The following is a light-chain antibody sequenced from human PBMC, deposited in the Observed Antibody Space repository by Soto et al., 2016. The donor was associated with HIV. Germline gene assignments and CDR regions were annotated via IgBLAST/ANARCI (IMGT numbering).Light chain of an antibody. V-gene: IGLV3-1*01. J-gene: IGLJ1*01. Sequence: SYELTQPPSVSVSPGQTASIPCSGDKLGDKYACWYQHKPGQSPVLVIFQDNRRPSGIPERFSGANSGNTATLTISGTQPMDEADYFXQAWDSNTAVFGTGTKV. CDR1: KLGDKY. CDR2: QDN. CDR3: QAWDSNTAV.